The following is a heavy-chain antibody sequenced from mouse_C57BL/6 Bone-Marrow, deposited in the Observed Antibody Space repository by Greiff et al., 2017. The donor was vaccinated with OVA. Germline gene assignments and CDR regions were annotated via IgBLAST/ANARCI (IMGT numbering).Heavy chain of an antibody. V-gene: IGHV1-81*01. CDR2: IYPRSGNT. CDR1: GYTFTSYG. Sequence: VQLQQSGAELVRPGTSVKMSCKASGYTFTSYGISWVKQRTGQGLEWIGEIYPRSGNTYYNEKFKGKATLTADKSSSTAYMELRSLTSEDSAVYFCARIYYGTLYWGQGTSVTVSS. D-gene: IGHD2-1*01. CDR3: ARIYYGTLY. J-gene: IGHJ4*01.